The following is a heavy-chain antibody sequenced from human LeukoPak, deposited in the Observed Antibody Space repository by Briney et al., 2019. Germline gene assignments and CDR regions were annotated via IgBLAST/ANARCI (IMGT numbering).Heavy chain of an antibody. V-gene: IGHV1-8*02. CDR1: GYTFTNQL. J-gene: IGHJ5*02. D-gene: IGHD3-10*01. CDR3: ARDRPTMMVRGVIITRFDP. CDR2: MNPNSGNT. Sequence: ASVKVSCKASGYTFTNQLFHWVRQAPGQGLEWMGWMNPNSGNTGYAQKFQGRVTMTTDTSTSTAYMELRSLRSDDTAVYYCARDRPTMMVRGVIITRFDPWGQGTLLTVSS.